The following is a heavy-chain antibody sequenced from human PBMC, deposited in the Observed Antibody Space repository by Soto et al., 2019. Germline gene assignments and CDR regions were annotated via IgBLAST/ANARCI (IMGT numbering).Heavy chain of an antibody. CDR2: INHSGST. Sequence: SETLSLTCAVYGGSFSGYYWSWIRQPPGKGLEWIGEINHSGSTNYNPSLKSRVTISVDTSKNQFSLKLGSVTASDTAMYYCVRMGFSGGGYLSYYYYGMDIWGQGTTVTVSS. J-gene: IGHJ6*02. CDR1: GGSFSGYY. CDR3: VRMGFSGGGYLSYYYYGMDI. V-gene: IGHV4-34*01. D-gene: IGHD5-12*01.